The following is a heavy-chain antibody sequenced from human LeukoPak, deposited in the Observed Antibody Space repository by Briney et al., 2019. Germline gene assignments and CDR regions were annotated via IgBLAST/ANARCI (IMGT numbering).Heavy chain of an antibody. D-gene: IGHD2-2*01. J-gene: IGHJ5*02. CDR3: ARDLLPFQGISTSCYA. CDR2: ISADNGNT. Sequence: ASPKVSCEASGYTFTTYDMNWVRQAPGQGLEWVSLISADNGNTNYAQTLQGRVTMTTDTSTRTTYMELRRLRSDDTAVYYCARDLLPFQGISTSCYAWGQGTLVTVSS. V-gene: IGHV1-18*01. CDR1: GYTFTTYD.